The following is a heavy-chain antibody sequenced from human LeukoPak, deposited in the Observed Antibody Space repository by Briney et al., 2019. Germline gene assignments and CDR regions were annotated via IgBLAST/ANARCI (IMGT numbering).Heavy chain of an antibody. D-gene: IGHD3-9*01. CDR1: GYSFTSYW. CDR2: IYPGDSDT. CDR3: ARTYFDWLHYPGTHFDY. V-gene: IGHV5-51*01. J-gene: IGHJ4*02. Sequence: GESLKISCKGSGYSFTSYWIGWVRQMPGKGLEWMGIIYPGDSDTRYSPSFQGQVTISADKSISTAYLQWSSLKASDTAMYYCARTYFDWLHYPGTHFDYWGQGTLVTVSS.